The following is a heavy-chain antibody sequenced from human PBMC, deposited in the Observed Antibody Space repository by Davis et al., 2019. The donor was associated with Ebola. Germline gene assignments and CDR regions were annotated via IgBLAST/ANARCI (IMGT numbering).Heavy chain of an antibody. CDR3: AREYSSQSLYAIIGRYGMDV. CDR1: GYTFTSYG. CDR2: IVPVFDTT. Sequence: SVKVSCKASGYTFTSYGISWVRQAPGQGLEWMGGIVPVFDTTHYSQKFQGRVTITADESTSTAYMELTSLTFEDTAVYFCAREYSSQSLYAIIGRYGMDVWGRGATVTVAS. D-gene: IGHD2-2*02. J-gene: IGHJ6*04. V-gene: IGHV1-69*13.